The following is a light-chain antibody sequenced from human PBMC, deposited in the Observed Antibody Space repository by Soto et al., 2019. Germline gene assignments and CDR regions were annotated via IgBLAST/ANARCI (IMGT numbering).Light chain of an antibody. J-gene: IGLJ2*01. Sequence: QSALTQPRSVSGSPGQSVTISCTGTSSDVGGYNYVSWYQQHPGKAPKVMIYDVSKRPSGVPDRFSGSKSGNTASLTISGLQAEDEADYYCCSYAGSYILLFGGGTKLTVL. CDR2: DVS. CDR3: CSYAGSYILL. V-gene: IGLV2-11*01. CDR1: SSDVGGYNY.